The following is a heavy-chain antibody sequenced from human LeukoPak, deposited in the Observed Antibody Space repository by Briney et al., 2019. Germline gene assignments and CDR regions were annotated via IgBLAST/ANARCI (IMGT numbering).Heavy chain of an antibody. J-gene: IGHJ5*02. D-gene: IGHD3-9*01. CDR1: GFTFDDYA. V-gene: IGHV3-9*01. CDR2: ISWNSGSI. Sequence: GRSLRLSCAASGFTFDDYAMHWVRQAPGKGLEWVSGISWNSGSIGYADSVKGRFTISRDNAKNSLYLQMYSLRAEDTALYYCAKSTGDILTGYYDNWFDPWGQGTLVTVSS. CDR3: AKSTGDILTGYYDNWFDP.